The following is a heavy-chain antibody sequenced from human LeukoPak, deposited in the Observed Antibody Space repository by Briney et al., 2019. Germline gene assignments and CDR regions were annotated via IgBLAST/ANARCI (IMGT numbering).Heavy chain of an antibody. Sequence: ASVKVSCKASGYTFTKSYIHWVRQAPGQRLEWMGLINPGGDNTDYAQKFQGRVTMTSDTSARTVYMELSSLRSEDTAIYYCARIRDGYNDAYDIWGQGTVVTVPS. V-gene: IGHV1-46*01. CDR1: GYTFTKSY. CDR2: INPGGDNT. CDR3: ARIRDGYNDAYDI. J-gene: IGHJ3*02. D-gene: IGHD5-24*01.